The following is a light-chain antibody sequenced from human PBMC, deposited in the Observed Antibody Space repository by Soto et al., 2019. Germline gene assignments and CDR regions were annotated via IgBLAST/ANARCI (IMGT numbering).Light chain of an antibody. CDR2: GAS. CDR3: QEYKYSKK. V-gene: IGKV3-15*01. CDR1: QSVSSK. J-gene: IGKJ1*01. Sequence: EIVMTQSPATLSVSPGERATLSCRASQSVSSKLAWYQQKPGQAPWLLIYGASTRATGIPARFSGSGSETEFTLTISSLQSEDFAVYYCQEYKYSKKFGQGTKVEIK.